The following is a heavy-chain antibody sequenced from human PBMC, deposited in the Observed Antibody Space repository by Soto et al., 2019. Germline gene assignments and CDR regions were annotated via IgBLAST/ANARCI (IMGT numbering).Heavy chain of an antibody. J-gene: IGHJ4*02. CDR3: ARDCRFSSGLDY. V-gene: IGHV1-46*01. Sequence: QVQLVQSGAEVKKPGASVRVSCKASGFTFTTYFMHWLRQAPGQGLEWMGIISPGGDATSYAETFQGRGTVTKDISTTTVYLELSSLTSEDTAIYYCARDCRFSSGLDYWGQGTLVTFSS. CDR1: GFTFTTYF. CDR2: ISPGGDAT. D-gene: IGHD6-19*01.